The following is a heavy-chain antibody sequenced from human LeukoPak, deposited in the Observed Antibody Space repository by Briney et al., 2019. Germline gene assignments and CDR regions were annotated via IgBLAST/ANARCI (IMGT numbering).Heavy chain of an antibody. J-gene: IGHJ4*02. CDR1: GFTFSNYA. CDR3: AKGFQTYGELSFDV. Sequence: GGSLRLSCAASGFTFSNYAMSWVHQAPGEGLEWVSTVSGSASNTYYADSVKGRFTISRDNSKTTLYLQMNSLRADDTAVYYCAKGFQTYGELSFDVWGQGTLVAVSS. D-gene: IGHD4-17*01. V-gene: IGHV3-23*01. CDR2: VSGSASNT.